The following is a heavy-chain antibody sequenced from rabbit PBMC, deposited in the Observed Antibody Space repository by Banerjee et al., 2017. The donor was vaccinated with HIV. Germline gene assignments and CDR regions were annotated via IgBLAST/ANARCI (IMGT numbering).Heavy chain of an antibody. CDR1: GFSFSSSYY. CDR2: IYTGSSGST. Sequence: QSLEESGGDLVKPGASLTLTCTASGFSFSSSYYMCWVRQAPGKGLEWIACIYTGSSGSTYYASWAKGRFTISKTSSTTVTLQMTSLTAADTATYFCARGSGWSNLWGPGTLVTVS. V-gene: IGHV1S40*01. CDR3: ARGSGWSNL. J-gene: IGHJ4*01. D-gene: IGHD4-1*01.